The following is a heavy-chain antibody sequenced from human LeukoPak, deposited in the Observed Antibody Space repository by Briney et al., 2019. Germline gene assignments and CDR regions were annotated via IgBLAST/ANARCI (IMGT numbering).Heavy chain of an antibody. CDR2: ISRSSSYI. CDR3: ARAQPTETYYDFWSGYSAPGWFAP. D-gene: IGHD3-3*01. Sequence: GGSLRLSCAASGFTFSSYSMKWVRQAPGKGLEWVSSISRSSSYIYYADSVKGRFTISRDNAKNSLYLQMNSLRAEDTAMYYCARAQPTETYYDFWSGYSAPGWFAPWGQGTLVTVSS. V-gene: IGHV3-21*01. CDR1: GFTFSSYS. J-gene: IGHJ5*02.